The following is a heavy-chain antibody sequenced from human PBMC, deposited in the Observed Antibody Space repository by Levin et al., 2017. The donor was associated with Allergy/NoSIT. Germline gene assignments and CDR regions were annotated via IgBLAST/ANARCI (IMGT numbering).Heavy chain of an antibody. Sequence: PGESLKISCKASGYTFTSYGISWVRQAPGQGLEWMGWISAYNGNTNYAQKLQGRVTMTTDTSTSTAYMELRSLRSDDTAVYYCARELADYDILTGYYGNYFDYWGQGTLVTVSS. CDR3: ARELADYDILTGYYGNYFDY. D-gene: IGHD3-9*01. V-gene: IGHV1-18*01. CDR2: ISAYNGNT. J-gene: IGHJ4*02. CDR1: GYTFTSYG.